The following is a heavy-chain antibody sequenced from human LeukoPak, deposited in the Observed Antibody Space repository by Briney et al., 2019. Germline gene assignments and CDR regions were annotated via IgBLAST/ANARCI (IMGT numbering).Heavy chain of an antibody. Sequence: GASVKVSCKASGYTFTCYYMHWVRQAPGQGLEWMGIINPSGGSTSYAQKFQGRVTMTRDMSTSTVYMELSSLRSEDTAVYYCASASRRGVVPAATNYYYYYMDVWGKGTTVAVSS. CDR3: ASASRRGVVPAATNYYYYYMDV. D-gene: IGHD2-2*01. CDR1: GYTFTCYY. CDR2: INPSGGST. J-gene: IGHJ6*03. V-gene: IGHV1-46*01.